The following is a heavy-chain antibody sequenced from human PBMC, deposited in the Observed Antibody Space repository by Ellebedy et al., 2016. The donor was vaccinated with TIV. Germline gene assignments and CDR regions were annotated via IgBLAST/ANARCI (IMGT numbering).Heavy chain of an antibody. Sequence: GESLKISCAASGFIFSAYAMSWVRQAPGKGLEWVSVISGSGGTTYYAESLKGRFTISRDNSKKTLYLQINSLIAEDKAVYYCAREDTIIIIPAFDCWGQGTLVTVSS. J-gene: IGHJ4*02. D-gene: IGHD2-2*01. CDR1: GFIFSAYA. CDR3: AREDTIIIIPAFDC. V-gene: IGHV3-23*01. CDR2: ISGSGGTT.